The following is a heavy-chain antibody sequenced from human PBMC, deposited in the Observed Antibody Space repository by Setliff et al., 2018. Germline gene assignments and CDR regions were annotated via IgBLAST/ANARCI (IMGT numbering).Heavy chain of an antibody. Sequence: SETLSLTCTVYGGSINSYYWSWIRQPPGKGLEWIGYIHYSGRTNYNPSLTSRVTMSVDTSKNTLYLQMNSLRAEDTAVYYCARGVLTVSGLYFEYWGQGSLVTVSS. CDR3: ARGVLTVSGLYFEY. D-gene: IGHD6-19*01. J-gene: IGHJ4*02. CDR1: GGSINSYY. V-gene: IGHV4-59*08. CDR2: IHYSGRT.